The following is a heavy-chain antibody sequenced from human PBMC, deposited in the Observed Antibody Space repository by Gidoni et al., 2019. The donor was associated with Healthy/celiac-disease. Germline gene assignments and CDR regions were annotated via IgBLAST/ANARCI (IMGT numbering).Heavy chain of an antibody. J-gene: IGHJ6*02. D-gene: IGHD6-13*01. CDR1: GGTFSSYT. CDR2: IIPILGLA. CDR3: ARAPIAAAGTDYYYYGMDV. Sequence: QVQLVQSGAAVQKPGSSVKVSCKASGGTFSSYTIRWGRQAPGQGLEWMGRIIPILGLANYAQKFQGRVTITADKSTSTAYMELSSLRSEDTALYYCARAPIAAAGTDYYYYGMDVWGQGTTVTVSS. V-gene: IGHV1-69*02.